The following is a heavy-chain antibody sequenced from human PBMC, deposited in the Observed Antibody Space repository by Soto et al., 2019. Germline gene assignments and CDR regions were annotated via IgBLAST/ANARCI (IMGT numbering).Heavy chain of an antibody. J-gene: IGHJ6*04. CDR1: GGSISSSSYY. D-gene: IGHD6-13*01. CDR3: ARHCSSSWGFYYSNGMDV. CDR2: IYYSGST. Sequence: SETLSLTCTVSGGSISSSSYYWGWIRQPPGKGLEWIGSIYYSGSTYYNPSLKSRVTISVDTSKNQFSLKLSSVTAADTAVYYCARHCSSSWGFYYSNGMDVSGIGTTPPVAA. V-gene: IGHV4-39*01.